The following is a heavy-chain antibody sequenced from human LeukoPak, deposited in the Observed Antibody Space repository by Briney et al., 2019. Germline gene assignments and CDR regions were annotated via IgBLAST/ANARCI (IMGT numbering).Heavy chain of an antibody. CDR3: AAQLQGSYYYYGMDV. CDR1: GFTFDDYA. V-gene: IGHV3-9*01. D-gene: IGHD4-23*01. Sequence: GRSLRLSCAAPGFTFDDYAMHWVRQAPGKGLEWVSGISWNSGSIGYADSVKGRFTISRDNAKNSLYLQMNSLRAEDTALYYCAAQLQGSYYYYGMDVWGQGTTVTVSS. CDR2: ISWNSGSI. J-gene: IGHJ6*02.